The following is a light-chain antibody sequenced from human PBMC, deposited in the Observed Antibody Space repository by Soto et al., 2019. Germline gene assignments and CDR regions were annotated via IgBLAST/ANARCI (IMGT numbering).Light chain of an antibody. CDR1: SSDVGSYNY. J-gene: IGLJ1*01. V-gene: IGLV2-14*01. CDR2: ASS. CDR3: SSYTSGSTLYV. Sequence: QSVPTQPASVSGSPGQSITISCTGTSSDVGSYNYVSWYQQHPGKAPRLMICASSNRPSGVSHRFSGSRSGNTASLTISGLQAEDEADYFCSSYTSGSTLYVFGSGTKVTVL.